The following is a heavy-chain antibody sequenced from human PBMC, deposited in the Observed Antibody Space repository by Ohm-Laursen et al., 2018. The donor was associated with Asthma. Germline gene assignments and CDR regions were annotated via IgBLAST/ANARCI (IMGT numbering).Heavy chain of an antibody. CDR3: VRDVMEWYLPAFDF. D-gene: IGHD3-3*01. CDR1: GFTFRSYA. Sequence: SLRLSCTAFGFTFRSYAMHWVRQAPGKGLEWVAVGGSYYDGGLKYYADSVNGRFTVSRDDSKNTLYLQMNSLRPDDTAVYYCVRDVMEWYLPAFDFWGQGTLVTVSS. V-gene: IGHV3-30-3*01. CDR2: GGSYYDGGLK. J-gene: IGHJ4*02.